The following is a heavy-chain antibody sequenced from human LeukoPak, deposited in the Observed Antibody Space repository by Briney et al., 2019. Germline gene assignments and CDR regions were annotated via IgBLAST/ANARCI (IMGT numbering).Heavy chain of an antibody. V-gene: IGHV1-8*03. D-gene: IGHD6-19*01. J-gene: IGHJ4*02. CDR3: ARDNLRKWLVPSD. CDR1: GYTFTTLD. Sequence: ASVKVSCKASGYTFTTLDIDWVRQATGQGLEWMGWINPNSGNRGYAQKFQGRVTITRDTSISTAYMELRSLRSDDTAVYYCARDNLRKWLVPSDWGQGTLVTVSS. CDR2: INPNSGNR.